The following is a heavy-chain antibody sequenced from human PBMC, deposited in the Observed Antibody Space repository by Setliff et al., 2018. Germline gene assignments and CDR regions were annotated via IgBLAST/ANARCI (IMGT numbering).Heavy chain of an antibody. V-gene: IGHV4-59*01. Sequence: NPSETLSLTCTVSGGSINNYYWSWIRQAPGKGLEWVGYVYYTGTTNYSPSLKGRVIISVDASKNRLSLQLNSVTPADTAVYYCARDRSAYNYGLDVWGQGILVTVSS. CDR2: VYYTGTT. CDR3: ARDRSAYNYGLDV. CDR1: GGSINNYY. J-gene: IGHJ6*02.